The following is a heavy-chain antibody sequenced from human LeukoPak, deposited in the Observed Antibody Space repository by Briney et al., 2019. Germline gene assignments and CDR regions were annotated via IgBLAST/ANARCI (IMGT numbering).Heavy chain of an antibody. V-gene: IGHV3-23*01. CDR1: GFTFSNYA. D-gene: IGHD2-15*01. CDR2: IGGSDGDS. J-gene: IGHJ4*02. CDR3: AKGGGGSSFDF. Sequence: GGSLRLSCGASGFTFSNYAMTWVRQAPGKGLEWVSTIGGSDGDSYNADSVKGRLTISRDNSKNTLYLQMNSLRAEDTAVYYCAKGGGGSSFDFWGQGTLVTVSS.